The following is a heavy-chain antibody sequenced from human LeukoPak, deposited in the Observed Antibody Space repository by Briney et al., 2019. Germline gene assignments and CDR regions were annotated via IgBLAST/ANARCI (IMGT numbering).Heavy chain of an antibody. D-gene: IGHD1-1*01. CDR2: ISSNGDNT. J-gene: IGHJ1*01. V-gene: IGHV3-64D*09. Sequence: GGSLRLSCLASGFTFSSNSMHWVRQAPGKGLEYVSAISSNGDNTYSADSVRGRFTISRDNSKNTLFLQMSSLRTEDTAVYYCVNQAVLEALEHWGQGTLVTVSS. CDR3: VNQAVLEALEH. CDR1: GFTFSSNS.